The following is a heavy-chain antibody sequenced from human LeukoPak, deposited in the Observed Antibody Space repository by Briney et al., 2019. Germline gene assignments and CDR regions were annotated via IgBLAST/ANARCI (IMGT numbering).Heavy chain of an antibody. CDR2: INPVGGST. CDR1: GYTFTNYY. V-gene: IGHV1-46*01. D-gene: IGHD4-17*01. J-gene: IGHJ5*02. Sequence: ASVKVSFKASGYTFTNYYTHWVRQAPGQGLEWMGIINPVGGSTSYAQKFQGRVTMIRDTSKRTVYMELNSLRSEDTAVYYCARAYDYGDPRFDPWGQGTLVTVSS. CDR3: ARAYDYGDPRFDP.